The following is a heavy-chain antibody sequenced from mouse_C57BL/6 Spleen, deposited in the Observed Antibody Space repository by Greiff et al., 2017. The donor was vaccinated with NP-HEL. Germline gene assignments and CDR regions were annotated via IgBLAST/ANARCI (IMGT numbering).Heavy chain of an antibody. V-gene: IGHV1-69*01. D-gene: IGHD4-1*01. CDR2: IDPSDSYT. CDR3: ARDGTGLDY. CDR1: GYTFTSYW. Sequence: VQLQQSGAELVMPGASVKLSCKASGYTFTSYWMHWVKQRPGQGLEWIGEIDPSDSYTNYNQKFKGKSTLTVDKSSSTAYMQLSSLTSEDSAVYYCARDGTGLDYWGQGTTLTVSS. J-gene: IGHJ2*01.